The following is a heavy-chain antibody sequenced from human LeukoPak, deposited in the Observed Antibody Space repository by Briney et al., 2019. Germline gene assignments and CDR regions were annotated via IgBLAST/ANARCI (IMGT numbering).Heavy chain of an antibody. J-gene: IGHJ6*02. CDR1: GFTFSSYE. Sequence: GGSLRLSCAASGFTFSSYEMNWVRQAPGKGLEWVSYISSSGSTIYYADSMKGRFTISRDNAKNSLYLQTNSLRAEDTAVYYCARDRIHYDSSGDYYYYGMDVWGQGTTVTVSS. CDR3: ARDRIHYDSSGDYYYYGMDV. V-gene: IGHV3-48*03. CDR2: ISSSGSTI. D-gene: IGHD3-22*01.